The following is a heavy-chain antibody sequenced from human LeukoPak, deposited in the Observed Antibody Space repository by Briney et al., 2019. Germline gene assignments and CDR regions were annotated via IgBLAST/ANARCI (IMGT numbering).Heavy chain of an antibody. CDR1: GFIFSSYS. D-gene: IGHD3-22*01. CDR3: ARDQKTHSSGYYYSYYFDY. J-gene: IGHJ4*02. Sequence: GGSLRLSCAASGFIFSSYSMHWVRQAPGKGLEWVAVISYDGNTKDYADSVKGRFTISRDNSKNTLYLQMNSLRAEDTAVYYCARDQKTHSSGYYYSYYFDYWGQGTLVTVSS. CDR2: ISYDGNTK. V-gene: IGHV3-30*03.